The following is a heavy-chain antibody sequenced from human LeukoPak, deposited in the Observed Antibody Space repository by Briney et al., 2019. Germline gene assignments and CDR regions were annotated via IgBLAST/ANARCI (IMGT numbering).Heavy chain of an antibody. D-gene: IGHD2-2*01. CDR2: ISAYNGNT. J-gene: IGHJ4*02. Sequence: ASVKVSCKASGYTFTGYNMHWVRQAPGQGLEWMGWISAYNGNTNYAQKLQGRVTMTTDTSTSTAYMELRSLRSDDTAVYYCARGVYCSSTSCYPMLDYWGQGTLVTVSS. V-gene: IGHV1-18*04. CDR1: GYTFTGYN. CDR3: ARGVYCSSTSCYPMLDY.